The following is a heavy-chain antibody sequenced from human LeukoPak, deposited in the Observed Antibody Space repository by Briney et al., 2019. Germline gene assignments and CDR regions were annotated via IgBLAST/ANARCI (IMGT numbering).Heavy chain of an antibody. Sequence: GGSLRLSCAASGFTFSSYGIHWVRQAPGKGLEWVAFIRYDGSNKYYADSVKGRFTITRDNSKNTLYQQMNSLSAADSAVFYCARDTRYYSGGSSSRLPFDYWGQGTLVTVSS. CDR2: IRYDGSNK. CDR1: GFTFSSYG. CDR3: ARDTRYYSGGSSSRLPFDY. J-gene: IGHJ4*02. D-gene: IGHD2-15*01. V-gene: IGHV3-30*02.